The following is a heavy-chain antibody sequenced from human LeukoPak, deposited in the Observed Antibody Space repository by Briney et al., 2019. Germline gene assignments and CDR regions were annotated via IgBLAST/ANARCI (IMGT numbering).Heavy chain of an antibody. Sequence: PGGSLRLSCVASGLTFTIYEMNWVRQAPGKGLEGVSDIGRGGSPIYYADSVKGRFTISGDNAKQSLYLQMDSLRAEDTGVYYCHAGLDYWGQGTLVSVSS. CDR2: IGRGGSPI. CDR3: HAGLDY. J-gene: IGHJ4*02. CDR1: GLTFTIYE. V-gene: IGHV3-48*03.